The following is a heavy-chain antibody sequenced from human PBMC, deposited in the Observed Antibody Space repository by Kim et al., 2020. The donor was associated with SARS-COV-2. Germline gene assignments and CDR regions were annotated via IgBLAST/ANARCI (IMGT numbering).Heavy chain of an antibody. CDR3: AVYCSGGSCYDLDY. D-gene: IGHD2-15*01. Sequence: SVKVSCKASGGTFSSYAISWVRQAPGQGLEWMGGIIPIFGTANYAQKFQGRVTITADESTSTAYMELSSLRSEDTAVYYCAVYCSGGSCYDLDYWGQGTLVTVSS. CDR1: GGTFSSYA. J-gene: IGHJ4*02. V-gene: IGHV1-69*13. CDR2: IIPIFGTA.